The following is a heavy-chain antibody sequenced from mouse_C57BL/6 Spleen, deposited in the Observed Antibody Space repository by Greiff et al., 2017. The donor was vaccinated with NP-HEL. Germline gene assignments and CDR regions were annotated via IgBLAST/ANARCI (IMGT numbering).Heavy chain of an antibody. V-gene: IGHV5-12*01. CDR3: ARGPDFAWFAY. D-gene: IGHD2-4*01. Sequence: EVKLVESGGGLVQPGGSLKLSCAASGFTFSDYYMYWVRQTPEKRLEWVAYISNGGGSTYYPDTVKGRFTISRDNAKNTLYLQMGRLNSEDTAMYYCARGPDFAWFAYWGQGTLVTVSA. CDR1: GFTFSDYY. CDR2: ISNGGGST. J-gene: IGHJ3*01.